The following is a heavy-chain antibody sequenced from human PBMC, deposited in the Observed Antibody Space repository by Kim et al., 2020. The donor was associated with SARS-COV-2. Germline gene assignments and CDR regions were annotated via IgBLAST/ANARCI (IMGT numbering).Heavy chain of an antibody. CDR3: AKDMDSYSSGWFDY. V-gene: IGHV3-9*01. D-gene: IGHD6-19*01. J-gene: IGHJ4*02. Sequence: ADSVKGRFTISRDNAKNSLYLQMNSLRAEDTALYYCAKDMDSYSSGWFDYWGQGTLVTVSS.